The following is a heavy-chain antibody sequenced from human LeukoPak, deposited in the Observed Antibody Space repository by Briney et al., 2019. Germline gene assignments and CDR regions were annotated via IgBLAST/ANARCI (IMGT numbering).Heavy chain of an antibody. CDR1: GGSISSGDYY. V-gene: IGHV4-30-2*01. CDR2: IYHSGST. J-gene: IGHJ3*02. D-gene: IGHD6-13*01. Sequence: PSETLSLACTVSGGSISSGDYYWSWIRQPPGKGLEWIGYIYHSGSTYYNPSLKSRVTISVDRSKNQFSLKLSSVTAADTAVYYCARDPRIGYTDHDAFDIWGQGTMVTVSS. CDR3: ARDPRIGYTDHDAFDI.